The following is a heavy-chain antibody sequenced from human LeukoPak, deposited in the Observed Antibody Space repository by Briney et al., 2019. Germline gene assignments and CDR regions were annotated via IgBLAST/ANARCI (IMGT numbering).Heavy chain of an antibody. CDR2: FNPSGYNPNDAQT. D-gene: IGHD3-16*01. J-gene: IGHJ4*02. CDR3: ARELHGGYFDY. CDR1: GYTFTNYY. V-gene: IGHV1-46*04. Sequence: ASVKVSCKASGYTFTNYYLHWVRQAPGQGLEWMGIFNPSGYNPNDAQTTYSQKLQGRVTMTGDTSTSTAYVALSSLSSEDTAIYYCARELHGGYFDYWGQGTLVAVSS.